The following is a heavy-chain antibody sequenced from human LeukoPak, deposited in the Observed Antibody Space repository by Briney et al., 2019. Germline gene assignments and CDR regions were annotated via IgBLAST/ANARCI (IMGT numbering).Heavy chain of an antibody. V-gene: IGHV1-18*01. CDR2: INPYNGNT. Sequence: EASVKVSCKASGYTFTIYGISWVRQAPGQGLEWMGWINPYNGNTNYARKLQGRVTMTTDTSTSTAYMELRSLRSDDTAVYYCAGGYYGSGNYLRREFDYWGQGTLVTVSS. D-gene: IGHD3-10*01. CDR3: AGGYYGSGNYLRREFDY. J-gene: IGHJ4*02. CDR1: GYTFTIYG.